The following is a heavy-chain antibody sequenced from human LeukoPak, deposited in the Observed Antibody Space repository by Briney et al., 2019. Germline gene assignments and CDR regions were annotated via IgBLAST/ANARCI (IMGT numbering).Heavy chain of an antibody. CDR3: ARDGKTIYYYYYMDV. J-gene: IGHJ6*03. V-gene: IGHV3-11*04. CDR1: GFTFSDYY. Sequence: GGSLRLSCAASGFTFSDYYMSWIRQAPGKGLEWVSYISSSGSTIYYADSGKGRFTISRDNAKNSLYLQMNSLRAEDTAVYYCARDGKTIYYYYYMDVWGKGTTVTVSS. D-gene: IGHD1-26*01. CDR2: ISSSGSTI.